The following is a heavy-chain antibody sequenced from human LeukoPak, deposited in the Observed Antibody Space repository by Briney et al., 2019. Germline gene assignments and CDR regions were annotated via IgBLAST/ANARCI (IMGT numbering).Heavy chain of an antibody. V-gene: IGHV3-23*01. D-gene: IGHD2-15*01. Sequence: GGSLRLSCAASGFTFSTYAMSWVRQAPGKGLEWVSAISGSGGSTYFADSVKGRFTISRDNAKNSLYLQMNSLRAEDTAVYYCARDSSEDIVVVVAATVDYWGQGTLVTVSS. CDR1: GFTFSTYA. CDR2: ISGSGGST. CDR3: ARDSSEDIVVVVAATVDY. J-gene: IGHJ4*02.